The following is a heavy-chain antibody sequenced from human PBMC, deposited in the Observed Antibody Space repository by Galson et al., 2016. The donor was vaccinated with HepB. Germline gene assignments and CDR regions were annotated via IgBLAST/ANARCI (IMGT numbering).Heavy chain of an antibody. CDR2: IYPGASDT. D-gene: IGHD3-16*01. V-gene: IGHV5-51*01. J-gene: IGHJ6*02. CDR1: GYSFTSFW. Sequence: QSGAEVKKPGESLKISCKGSGYSFTSFWIGWVRQMPGKGLEWMGIIYPGASDTRYRLSFQGQVTLSAGKSSSTSYLQGSSLKASATAMYYWARLPRAYSPHWNYYFGIDVWGQGTTVTVSS. CDR3: ARLPRAYSPHWNYYFGIDV.